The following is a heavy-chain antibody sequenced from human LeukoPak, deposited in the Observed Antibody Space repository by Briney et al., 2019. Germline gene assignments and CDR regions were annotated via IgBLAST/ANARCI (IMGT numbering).Heavy chain of an antibody. CDR1: GGSISSSNW. CDR3: ARVGDCSVDSNCYHFADWFDP. D-gene: IGHD2-15*01. CDR2: IYHSGST. J-gene: IGHJ5*02. V-gene: IGHV4-4*02. Sequence: SETLSLTCAVSGGSISSSNWWSWVRQPPGKGLEWIGEIYHSGSTNYNPSLTSRVTISVDPSKNQFSLKLSSVTATDTAVYYCARVGDCSVDSNCYHFADWFDPWGQGTLVTVSS.